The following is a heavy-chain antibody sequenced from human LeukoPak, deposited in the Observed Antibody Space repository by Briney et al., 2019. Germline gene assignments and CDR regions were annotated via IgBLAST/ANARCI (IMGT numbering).Heavy chain of an antibody. CDR2: IRSKANSYAT. Sequence: QPGGSLRLSCTASGFTFSGSAMHWVRQASGKGLEGVVRIRSKANSYATVYAASVKGRFTISRDDSKNTAYLQMNSLKTEDTAVYYCTSGLSVRRSNNTPVDYWRQGTLVTVSS. J-gene: IGHJ4*02. D-gene: IGHD1-1*01. CDR3: TSGLSVRRSNNTPVDY. V-gene: IGHV3-73*01. CDR1: GFTFSGSA.